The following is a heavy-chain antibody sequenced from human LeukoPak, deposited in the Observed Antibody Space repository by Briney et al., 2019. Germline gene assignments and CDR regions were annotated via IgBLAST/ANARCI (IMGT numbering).Heavy chain of an antibody. V-gene: IGHV3-33*01. CDR3: ARDKSRPAVAGNYYYGMDV. CDR1: GFTFSSYG. Sequence: GGSLRLSCAASGFTFSSYGMHWVRQAPGKGLEWVAVIWYDGSNKYYADSVKGRFTISRDSSKNTLYLQMNSLRAEDTAVYYCARDKSRPAVAGNYYYGMDVWGQGTTVTVSS. D-gene: IGHD6-19*01. CDR2: IWYDGSNK. J-gene: IGHJ6*02.